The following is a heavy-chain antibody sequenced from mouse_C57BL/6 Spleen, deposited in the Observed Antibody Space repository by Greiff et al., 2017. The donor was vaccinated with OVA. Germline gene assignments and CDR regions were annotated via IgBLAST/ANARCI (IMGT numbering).Heavy chain of an antibody. CDR2: IYPGSGNT. CDR1: GYTFTDYY. Sequence: QVQLQQSGAELVRPGASVKLSCKASGYTFTDYYINWVKQRPGQGLEWIARIYPGSGNTYYNEKFKGKATLTAEKSSSTAYMQLSSLTSEDSAVYFCARLGRGAMDYWGQGTSVTVSS. D-gene: IGHD4-1*01. J-gene: IGHJ4*01. CDR3: ARLGRGAMDY. V-gene: IGHV1-76*01.